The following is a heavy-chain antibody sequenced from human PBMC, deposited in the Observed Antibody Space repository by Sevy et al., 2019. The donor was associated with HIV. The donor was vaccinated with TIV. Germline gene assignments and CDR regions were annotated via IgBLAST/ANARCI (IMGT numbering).Heavy chain of an antibody. CDR1: GFTFRNYA. D-gene: IGHD3-16*01. Sequence: GGSLRLSCVASGFTFRNYAIHWVRQAPGKGLECVACTSYDDSNKDYADSVKGRFTISRDNSKNTLYLLMNSLKTEDTAVYYCARDALGSIDFWGQGTLVTVSS. V-gene: IGHV3-30-3*01. CDR3: ARDALGSIDF. J-gene: IGHJ4*02. CDR2: TSYDDSNK.